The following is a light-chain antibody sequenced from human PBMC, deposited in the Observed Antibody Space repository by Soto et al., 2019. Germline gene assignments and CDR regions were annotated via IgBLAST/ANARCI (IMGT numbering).Light chain of an antibody. CDR1: QSISRW. Sequence: DIQMTQSPSTMTASVGDRVTITCHASQSISRWLAWYQQRPGKAPRLLISDASILESGVPSRFSGSGSGTEFTLTIPSLQPDEFATFYCQQYSVYSRTVGQGTKVAI. J-gene: IGKJ1*01. CDR2: DAS. V-gene: IGKV1-5*01. CDR3: QQYSVYSRT.